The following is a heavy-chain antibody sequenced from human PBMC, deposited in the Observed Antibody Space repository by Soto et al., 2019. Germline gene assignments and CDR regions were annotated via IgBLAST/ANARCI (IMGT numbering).Heavy chain of an antibody. D-gene: IGHD3-22*01. J-gene: IGHJ4*02. CDR1: GYTFTSYG. V-gene: IGHV1-18*01. Sequence: ASVKVSCKASGYTFTSYGISWVRQAPGQGLEWMGWISAYNGNTNYAQKLQGRVTMTTDTSTSTAYMELRSLRSDDTAVYYCARGYYYDSSGYYDSTINFDYWGQGTLVTVSS. CDR3: ARGYYYDSSGYYDSTINFDY. CDR2: ISAYNGNT.